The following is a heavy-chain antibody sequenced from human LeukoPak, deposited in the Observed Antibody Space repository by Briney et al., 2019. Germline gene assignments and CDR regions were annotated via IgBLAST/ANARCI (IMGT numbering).Heavy chain of an antibody. J-gene: IGHJ5*02. V-gene: IGHV4-39*01. Sequence: PSETLSLTCTVSGGSFSSSSYYWGWIRRPPGKGLEWIGSIYYSGSTYYNPSLKSRVTISVDTSKNQFSLKLSSVTAADTAVYYCARRITMVRGPNANWFDPWGQGTLVTVSS. CDR3: ARRITMVRGPNANWFDP. CDR2: IYYSGST. CDR1: GGSFSSSSYY. D-gene: IGHD3-10*01.